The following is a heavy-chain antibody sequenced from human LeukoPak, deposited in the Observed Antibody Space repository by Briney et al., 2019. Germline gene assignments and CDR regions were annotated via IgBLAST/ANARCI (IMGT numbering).Heavy chain of an antibody. J-gene: IGHJ3*02. V-gene: IGHV4-4*07. D-gene: IGHD6-19*01. CDR1: GGSISSYY. CDR3: ARDGRQWLAGDAFDI. CDR2: IYTSGST. Sequence: SETLSLTCTVSGGSISSYYWSWIRQPPGKGLEWIGRIYTSGSTNYNPSLKSRVTMSVDTSKNQSSLKLSSVTAADTAVYYCARDGRQWLAGDAFDIWGQGTMVTVSS.